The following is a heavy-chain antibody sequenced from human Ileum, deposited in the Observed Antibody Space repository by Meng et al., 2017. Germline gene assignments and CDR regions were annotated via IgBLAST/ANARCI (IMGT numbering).Heavy chain of an antibody. CDR1: GLTFSSYW. CDR3: ATNINVAAAGYYFDY. D-gene: IGHD2-21*01. V-gene: IGHV3-74*01. CDR2: INSDGSST. Sequence: GESLKISCAASGLTFSSYWMHWVRQAPGKGLVWVSRINSDGSSTTYADSVKGRFTISRDNAKNMLYLQMNSLRAEDTAVYYCATNINVAAAGYYFDYWGQGTLVTVSS. J-gene: IGHJ4*02.